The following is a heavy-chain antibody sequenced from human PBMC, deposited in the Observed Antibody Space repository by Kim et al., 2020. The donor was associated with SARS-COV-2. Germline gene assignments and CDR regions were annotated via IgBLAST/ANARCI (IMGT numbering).Heavy chain of an antibody. CDR3: AKDLTVVTPWTLIDY. CDR2: ILLDGGKN. CDR1: GFTLSSYC. D-gene: IGHD2-21*02. V-gene: IGHV3-30*18. Sequence: GGSLRLSCAASGFTLSSYCMDLCRQAPECGMEWVGVILLDGGKNYYTDPVKGRFTISRDNPKNTLYLQMKSLRAEDTAVYYCAKDLTVVTPWTLIDYWGQGTLVTVSS. J-gene: IGHJ4*02.